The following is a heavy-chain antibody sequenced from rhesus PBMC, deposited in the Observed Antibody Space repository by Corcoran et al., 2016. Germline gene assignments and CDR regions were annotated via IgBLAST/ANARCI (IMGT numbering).Heavy chain of an antibody. CDR2: ISGSSGST. D-gene: IGHD3-3*01. CDR3: ARYGIWTGYDV. J-gene: IGHJ5-1*01. Sequence: QVQLQESGPGLVKPSETLSLTCAVSGGSVSSSNWWSWIRQPPGKGLEWIGYISGSSGSTNYNPSLKSRVTISTDTSKNQFSLKLSSVTAADTAVYYCARYGIWTGYDVWGPGVLVTVSS. V-gene: IGHV4-65*01. CDR1: GGSVSSSNW.